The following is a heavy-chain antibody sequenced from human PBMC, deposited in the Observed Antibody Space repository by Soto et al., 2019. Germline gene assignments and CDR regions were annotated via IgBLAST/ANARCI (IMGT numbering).Heavy chain of an antibody. V-gene: IGHV3-21*01. CDR2: ISSSSSYI. D-gene: IGHD2-2*01. Sequence: EVQLVESGGGLVKPGGSLRLSCAASGFTFSSYSMNWVRQAPGKGLEWVSSISSSSSYIYYADSVKGRFTISRDNAKNSLYLQINSLRAEDTAVYYCARDSHCSSTSCYRYYYGMDVWGQGTTVTVSS. J-gene: IGHJ6*02. CDR1: GFTFSSYS. CDR3: ARDSHCSSTSCYRYYYGMDV.